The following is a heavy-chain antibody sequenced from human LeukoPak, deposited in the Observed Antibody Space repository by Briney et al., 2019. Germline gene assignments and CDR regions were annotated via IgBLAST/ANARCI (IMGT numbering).Heavy chain of an antibody. CDR3: AKDITMIVVVIPTYDAFDI. CDR1: GFTFSSYA. D-gene: IGHD3-22*01. CDR2: ISGSGGST. J-gene: IGHJ3*02. Sequence: GGSLRLSCAASGFTFSSYAMSWVRQAPGKWLEWVSAISGSGGSTYYADSVKGRFTISRDNSKNTLYLQMNSLRAEDTAVYYCAKDITMIVVVIPTYDAFDIWGQGTMVTVSS. V-gene: IGHV3-23*01.